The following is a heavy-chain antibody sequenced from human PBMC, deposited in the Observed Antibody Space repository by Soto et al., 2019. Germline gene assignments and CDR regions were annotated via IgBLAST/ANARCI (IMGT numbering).Heavy chain of an antibody. CDR2: IWYDGSNK. J-gene: IGHJ4*02. CDR3: ARASGGDRYYLDY. CDR1: GFTFSSYG. D-gene: IGHD2-21*02. V-gene: IGHV3-33*01. Sequence: QVQLVESGGGVVQPGRSLRLSCAASGFTFSSYGMHWVRQAPGKGLGWVAVIWYDGSNKYYADSVKGRFTISRDNYKNTLYLKMNSLTADDTAGYYCARASGGDRYYLDYWGQGTLVTVSS.